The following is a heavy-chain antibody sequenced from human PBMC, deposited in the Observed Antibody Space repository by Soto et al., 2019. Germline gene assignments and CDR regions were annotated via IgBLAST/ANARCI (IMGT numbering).Heavy chain of an antibody. CDR3: ARGSFVGYGDYVDYYYYMDV. J-gene: IGHJ6*03. Sequence: SPTLSLTCAVYGGSFSGYYWSWIRQPPGKGLEWIGEINHSGSTNYNPSLKSRVTISVDTSKNQFSLKLSSVTAADTAVYYCARGSFVGYGDYVDYYYYMDVWGKGTTVTVSS. CDR2: INHSGST. D-gene: IGHD4-17*01. CDR1: GGSFSGYY. V-gene: IGHV4-34*01.